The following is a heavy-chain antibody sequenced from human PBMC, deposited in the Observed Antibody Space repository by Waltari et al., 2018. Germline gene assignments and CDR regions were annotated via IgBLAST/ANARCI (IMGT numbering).Heavy chain of an antibody. V-gene: IGHV3-7*01. CDR2: IKQDGSEK. Sequence: EVQLVESGGGLVQPGGSLRLSCAASGFTFSSYWMSWVRQAPGKGREWVANIKQDGSEKYYVDSVKGRFTISRDNAKNSLYLQMNSLRAEDTAVYYCARNGFGVVIIPFDYWGQGTLVTVSS. D-gene: IGHD3-3*01. CDR3: ARNGFGVVIIPFDY. CDR1: GFTFSSYW. J-gene: IGHJ4*02.